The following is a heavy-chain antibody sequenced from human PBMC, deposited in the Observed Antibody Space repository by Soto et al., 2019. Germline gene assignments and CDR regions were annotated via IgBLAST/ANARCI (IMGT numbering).Heavy chain of an antibody. V-gene: IGHV3-21*01. J-gene: IGHJ4*02. Sequence: EVQLVESGGGLVNPGGSLRLTCAASGFTFSSHNMIWVRQAPGKGLEWVSSISSTSHYIYYADSVKGRFTISRDNAKNSLFLLMNSLRAEDTAVYYCAGQATSAYLTVDYWGQGTLVTVSS. CDR1: GFTFSSHN. CDR2: ISSTSHYI. CDR3: AGQATSAYLTVDY. D-gene: IGHD3-22*01.